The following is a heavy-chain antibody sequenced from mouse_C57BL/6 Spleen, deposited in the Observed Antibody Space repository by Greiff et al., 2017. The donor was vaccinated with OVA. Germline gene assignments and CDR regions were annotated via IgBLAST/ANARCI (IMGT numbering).Heavy chain of an antibody. J-gene: IGHJ1*03. CDR1: GYAFSSSW. CDR2: IYPGDGDT. CDR3: AIYDYDGYFDV. Sequence: VKLQESGPELVKPGASVKISCKASGYAFSSSWMNWVKQRPGKGLEWIGRIYPGDGDTNYNGKFKGKATLTADKSSSTAYMQLSSLTSEDSAVYFCAIYDYDGYFDVWGTGTTVTVSS. D-gene: IGHD2-4*01. V-gene: IGHV1-82*01.